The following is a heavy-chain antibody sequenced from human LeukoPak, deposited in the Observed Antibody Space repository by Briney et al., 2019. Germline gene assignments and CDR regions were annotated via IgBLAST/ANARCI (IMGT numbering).Heavy chain of an antibody. CDR3: VKSGTWADFDS. CDR2: ISNKGGST. J-gene: IGHJ4*02. Sequence: GGSLRLSCSASGFTFSSYGMHWVRQAPGKGLEYVPGISNKGGSTYYADSVKGRFTISRDNSKNMLHLQMSSLRADDTAVYYCVKSGTWADFDSWGQGILVTVSS. V-gene: IGHV3-64D*09. D-gene: IGHD1-26*01. CDR1: GFTFSSYG.